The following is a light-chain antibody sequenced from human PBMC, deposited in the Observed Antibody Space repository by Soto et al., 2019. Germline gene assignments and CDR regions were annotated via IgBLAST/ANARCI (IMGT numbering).Light chain of an antibody. V-gene: IGKV3-11*01. Sequence: EIVLTQSPATLSSFPSDRVTLSCRASQSVTWYLAWYQQKPGQAPRLLIYDATNRATGIPARFSGSGSGTDFTLTISSLEPEDFAVYYCQQRTNWLTFGGGTKVDIK. CDR3: QQRTNWLT. CDR2: DAT. J-gene: IGKJ4*01. CDR1: QSVTWY.